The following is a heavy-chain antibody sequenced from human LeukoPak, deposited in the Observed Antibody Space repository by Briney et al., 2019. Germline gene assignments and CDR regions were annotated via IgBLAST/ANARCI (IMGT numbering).Heavy chain of an antibody. CDR3: AKDHYGGYSGYDPGDY. Sequence: QPGGSLRLSCAASGFMFDIYAMTWVRQAPGKGLEWVAGVSASANTSYYADAVRGRFTISRDNSKNTLYLQMNSLRAEDTAVYYCAKDHYGGYSGYDPGDYWGQGTLVTVSS. CDR1: GFMFDIYA. D-gene: IGHD5-12*01. V-gene: IGHV3-23*01. J-gene: IGHJ4*02. CDR2: VSASANTS.